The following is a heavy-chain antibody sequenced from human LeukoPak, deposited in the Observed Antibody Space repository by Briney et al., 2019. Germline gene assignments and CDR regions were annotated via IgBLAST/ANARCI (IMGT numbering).Heavy chain of an antibody. V-gene: IGHV3-30*02. D-gene: IGHD4-11*01. CDR1: GFTFSSCG. Sequence: PGGSLRLSCAASGFTFSSCGMLWVRQAPGKGLEWVAFIRYDGSNKYYADSVKGRFTISRDNSKNTLYLQMNSLRAEDTAVYYCAKGYYSRGYYYYYMDVWGKGTTVTVSS. CDR2: IRYDGSNK. CDR3: AKGYYSRGYYYYYMDV. J-gene: IGHJ6*03.